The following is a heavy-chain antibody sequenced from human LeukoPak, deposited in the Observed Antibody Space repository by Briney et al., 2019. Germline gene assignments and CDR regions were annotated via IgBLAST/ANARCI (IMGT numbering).Heavy chain of an antibody. J-gene: IGHJ4*02. D-gene: IGHD2-21*01. CDR3: ARHSIASDGARLFDY. Sequence: SETLSLTCTVSGGSLSSYYWSWMRQSPGKGLEWVGSLYYGGSTNYSPSLKSRVTISVDTSKNRFSLKLSSVTAADTAVYYCARHSIASDGARLFDYWGRGTLVTVSS. V-gene: IGHV4-59*08. CDR1: GGSLSSYY. CDR2: LYYGGST.